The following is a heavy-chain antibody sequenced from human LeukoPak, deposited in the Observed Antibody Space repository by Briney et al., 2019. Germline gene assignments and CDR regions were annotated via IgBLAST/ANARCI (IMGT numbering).Heavy chain of an antibody. CDR3: AREMVGATKANWFDP. V-gene: IGHV1-8*01. D-gene: IGHD1-26*01. J-gene: IGHJ5*02. CDR2: MNPNSGNT. Sequence: ASVKVSCKASGYTFTSYDINWVRQATGQGLEWMGWMNPNSGNTGYAQNFQGRVTMTRNTSISTAYMELSSLRSEDTAVYYCAREMVGATKANWFDPWGQGTLVTVSS. CDR1: GYTFTSYD.